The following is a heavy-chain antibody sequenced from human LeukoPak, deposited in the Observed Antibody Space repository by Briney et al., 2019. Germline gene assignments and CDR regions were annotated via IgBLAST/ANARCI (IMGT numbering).Heavy chain of an antibody. J-gene: IGHJ4*02. CDR2: ISTDGYTT. CDR1: GLAFSAYK. D-gene: IGHD2-15*01. CDR3: VVGGSPGY. V-gene: IGHV3-74*01. Sequence: GGSMRLSCAASGLAFSAYKMHWVRQAPRRGLVWVSRISTDGYTTDYADFVQGRFTASRDNTKNTWSLEMNSLRAEDTAVYYCVVGGSPGYWGQGTLVTVSS.